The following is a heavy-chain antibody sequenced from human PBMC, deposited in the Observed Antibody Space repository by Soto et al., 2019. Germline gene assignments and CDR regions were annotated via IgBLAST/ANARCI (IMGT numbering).Heavy chain of an antibody. CDR3: ARDQEGVRPHYYGMDV. CDR1: GGSISSGGYY. V-gene: IGHV4-31*03. Sequence: PSETLSLTCTVPGGSISSGGYYWSWIRQHPGKGLEWIGYIYYSGSTYYNPSLKSRVTISVDTSKNQFSLKLSSVTAADTAVYYCARDQEGVRPHYYGMDVWGQGTTVTVSS. J-gene: IGHJ6*02. D-gene: IGHD2-8*01. CDR2: IYYSGST.